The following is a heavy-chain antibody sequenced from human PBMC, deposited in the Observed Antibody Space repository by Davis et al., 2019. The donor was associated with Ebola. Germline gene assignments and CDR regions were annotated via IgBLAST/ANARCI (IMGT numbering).Heavy chain of an antibody. Sequence: ASVKVSCKASGYTFTTYDINWVRQATGQGLEWMGWMNPDSGNTGYAQKFRGRVTMTRDTSISTAYMELSSLRSDDTAVYYCARGVQGDIRRGMDVWGQGTTVTVSS. CDR3: ARGVQGDIRRGMDV. D-gene: IGHD3-10*01. CDR2: MNPDSGNT. CDR1: GYTFTTYD. V-gene: IGHV1-8*01. J-gene: IGHJ6*02.